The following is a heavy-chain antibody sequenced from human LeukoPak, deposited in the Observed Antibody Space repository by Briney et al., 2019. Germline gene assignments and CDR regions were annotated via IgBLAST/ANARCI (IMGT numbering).Heavy chain of an antibody. CDR2: IGTAGDT. V-gene: IGHV3-13*04. CDR1: GFTFSSYD. J-gene: IGHJ1*01. Sequence: GGSLRLSCAASGFTFSSYDMHWVRQATGKGLEWVSAIGTAGDTYYPGSVKGRFTISRDNSKNSLYLQMNSLRTEDTALYYCAKVRGYFQHWGQGTLVTVSS. CDR3: AKVRGYFQH.